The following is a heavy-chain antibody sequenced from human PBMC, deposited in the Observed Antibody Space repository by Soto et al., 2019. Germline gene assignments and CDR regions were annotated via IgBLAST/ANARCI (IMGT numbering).Heavy chain of an antibody. CDR3: ARGRSGYSNSWRFDP. CDR2: INHGGIS. Sequence: QVQLQQWGAGLLEPSETLSLTGAFYSGPFSGSYWTGFPQPPGKGLKWIGEINHGGISNYNPSLKSRVTISVDTSQSQISLKMNSLTAADTAMYYCARGRSGYSNSWRFDPWGQGTLVTVSS. J-gene: IGHJ5*02. D-gene: IGHD6-13*01. CDR1: SGPFSGSY. V-gene: IGHV4-34*01.